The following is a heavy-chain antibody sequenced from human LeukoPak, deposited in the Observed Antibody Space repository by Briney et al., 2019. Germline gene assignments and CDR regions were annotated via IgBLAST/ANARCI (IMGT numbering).Heavy chain of an antibody. V-gene: IGHV3-7*01. CDR3: ARDTWELQLGAFDI. CDR1: GFTFSSDW. D-gene: IGHD1-26*01. Sequence: GGSLRLSCAASGFTFSSDWMSWVRQAPGKGLEWVANIKHDGSEKYYVDSVKGRFTISRDSAKNSLYLQLNSLRAEDTAVYYCARDTWELQLGAFDIWGQGTMVTVSS. J-gene: IGHJ3*02. CDR2: IKHDGSEK.